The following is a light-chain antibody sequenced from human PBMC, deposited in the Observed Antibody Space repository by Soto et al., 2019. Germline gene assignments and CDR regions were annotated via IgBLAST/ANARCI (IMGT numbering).Light chain of an antibody. CDR3: QQYGSSPRT. J-gene: IGKJ1*01. V-gene: IGKV3-20*01. CDR2: GTS. CDR1: QSVGSSY. Sequence: EIVLTQCPGTLSLSPGERATLACRASQSVGSSYLAWYQQKPGQAPRLLMFGTSNRATGIPDRFSGSGSGTDFTLTINSLEPEDCAVYYCQQYGSSPRTFGQGTKVEV.